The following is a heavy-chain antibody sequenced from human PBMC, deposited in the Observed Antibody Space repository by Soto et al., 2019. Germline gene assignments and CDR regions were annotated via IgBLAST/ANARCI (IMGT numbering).Heavy chain of an antibody. Sequence: GGSLRLSCAASGFTFSSYAMSWVRQAPGKGLEWVSAISGSGGSTYYADSVQGRFTISRDNSKNTLYLQMNSLGAEETAVYYCAKPYRGFSLYYMDVWGKGTTVTVSS. V-gene: IGHV3-23*01. CDR3: AKPYRGFSLYYMDV. D-gene: IGHD3-16*01. CDR2: ISGSGGST. CDR1: GFTFSSYA. J-gene: IGHJ6*03.